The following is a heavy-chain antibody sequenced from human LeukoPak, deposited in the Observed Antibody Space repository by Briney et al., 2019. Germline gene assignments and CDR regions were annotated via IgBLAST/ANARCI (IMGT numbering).Heavy chain of an antibody. D-gene: IGHD3-22*01. V-gene: IGHV4-30-2*01. Sequence: PSQTLSLTCAVSGGSISSGGYSWSWIRQPPGKGLEWIGYINHSGSTNYNPSLKSRVTISVDTSKNQFSLKLSSVTAADTAVYYCARKYYYDSSGYYPWGQGTLVTVSS. CDR3: ARKYYYDSSGYYP. J-gene: IGHJ5*02. CDR2: INHSGST. CDR1: GGSISSGGYS.